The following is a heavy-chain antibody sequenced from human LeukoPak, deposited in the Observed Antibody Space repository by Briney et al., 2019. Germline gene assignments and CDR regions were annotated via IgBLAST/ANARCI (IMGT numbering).Heavy chain of an antibody. J-gene: IGHJ4*02. CDR3: ARDSPTYYDSSGYNY. Sequence: GGSLRLSCAASGFTFSSYWMSWVRQAPGKGLGWVATIKQDGSEKYYVVSVKGRFTISRDNAKNSLSLQMNSLRAEDTAVYYCARDSPTYYDSSGYNYWGQGTLVTVSS. CDR2: IKQDGSEK. CDR1: GFTFSSYW. V-gene: IGHV3-7*05. D-gene: IGHD3-22*01.